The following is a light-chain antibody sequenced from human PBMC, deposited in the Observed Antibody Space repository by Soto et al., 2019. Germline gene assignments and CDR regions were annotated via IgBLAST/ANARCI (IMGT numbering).Light chain of an antibody. CDR2: DAS. J-gene: IGKJ2*01. Sequence: EIVLTQSPATLSLSPGERATLSCRASQSVSSFLTWYQQKLGQAPRLLIHDASKRATGIPARFGGSWSGTDFTLTISSLEHEVFAVYYCQHRSNWPPTFGQGTKLEIK. CDR1: QSVSSF. CDR3: QHRSNWPPT. V-gene: IGKV3-11*01.